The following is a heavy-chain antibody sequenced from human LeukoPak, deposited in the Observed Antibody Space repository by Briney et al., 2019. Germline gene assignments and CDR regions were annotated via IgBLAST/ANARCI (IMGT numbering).Heavy chain of an antibody. D-gene: IGHD2-2*01. CDR1: GFTFSSYS. J-gene: IGHJ4*02. CDR3: ARDASSIGFDY. V-gene: IGHV3-21*01. CDR2: ISSSSYI. Sequence: GGSLRLSCAASGFTFSSYSMNWVRQAPGKGLEWVSSISSSSYIYYADSVKGRFTISRDNAKNSLYLQMNSLRAEDTAVYYCARDASSIGFDYWGQGTLVTVSS.